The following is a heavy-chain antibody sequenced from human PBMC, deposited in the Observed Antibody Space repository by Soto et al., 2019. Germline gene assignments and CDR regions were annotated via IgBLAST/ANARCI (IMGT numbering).Heavy chain of an antibody. CDR2: IYYSGST. CDR1: GGSISSYY. V-gene: IGHV4-59*01. CDR3: ARARWNHYYMDV. Sequence: SETLSLTCTVSGGSISSYYWSWIRQPPGKGLEWIGYIYYSGSTNYNPSLKSRVTISVDTSKNQFSLKLSSVTAADTAVYYCARARWNHYYMDVWGKGTTVTVSS. J-gene: IGHJ6*03. D-gene: IGHD1-1*01.